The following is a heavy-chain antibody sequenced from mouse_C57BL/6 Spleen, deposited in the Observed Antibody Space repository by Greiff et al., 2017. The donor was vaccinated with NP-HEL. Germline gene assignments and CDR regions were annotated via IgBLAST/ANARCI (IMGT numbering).Heavy chain of an antibody. Sequence: QVQLQQSGPELVKPGASVKLSCKASGYTFTSYDINWVKQRPGQGLAWIGWIYPRDGSTKYNEKFKGKATLTVDKSSSTASMELHSLTSEDSAVYFGAGGVHYYGSSPWYFEVWGTGTTLTVSS. J-gene: IGHJ1*03. CDR3: AGGVHYYGSSPWYFEV. V-gene: IGHV1-85*01. CDR1: GYTFTSYD. D-gene: IGHD1-1*01. CDR2: IYPRDGST.